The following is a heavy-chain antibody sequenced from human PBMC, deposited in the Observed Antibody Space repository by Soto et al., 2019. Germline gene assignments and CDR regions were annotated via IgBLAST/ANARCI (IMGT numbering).Heavy chain of an antibody. CDR3: ARDWGSGGWVFDY. V-gene: IGHV3-11*01. J-gene: IGHJ4*02. CDR2: ISRSDSTI. Sequence: QVQLVESGGGLVKPGGSLRLSCAASGFTFSDYYMSWIRQAPGKGLEWVSYISRSDSTIYYADSMKGRFTIDRDNSKSARYRQMNSLRAEDTAVYYCARDWGSGGWVFDYWGQGTLVAVSA. CDR1: GFTFSDYY. D-gene: IGHD6-19*01.